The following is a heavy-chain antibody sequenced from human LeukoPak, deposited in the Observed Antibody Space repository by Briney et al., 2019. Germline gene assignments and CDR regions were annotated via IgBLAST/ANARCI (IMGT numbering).Heavy chain of an antibody. D-gene: IGHD3-22*01. CDR1: GYTFTSYA. CDR3: AGAPNYYDSSGYYSLWFDP. V-gene: IGHV7-4-1*02. Sequence: ASVTVSCKASGYTFTSYAMNWVRQAPGQGLEWMGWINTNTGNPTYAQGFTGRFVFSLDTSVSTAHLQISSLKAEDTAVYYCAGAPNYYDSSGYYSLWFDPWGQGTLVTVSS. J-gene: IGHJ5*02. CDR2: INTNTGNP.